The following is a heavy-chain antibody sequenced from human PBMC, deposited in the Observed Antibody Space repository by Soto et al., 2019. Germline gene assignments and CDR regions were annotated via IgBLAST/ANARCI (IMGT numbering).Heavy chain of an antibody. Sequence: SETLSLTCRLSGGSFSPNYWGWFRQSPGKGLEWVGYIYYGGTTSYNPSLKSRVTISLETSKSHFSLRLSSVTAADTDVYYCASSNIATAGFYYYGMDVWGRGTTVTVSS. CDR2: IYYGGTT. D-gene: IGHD6-13*01. V-gene: IGHV4-59*01. J-gene: IGHJ6*02. CDR1: GGSFSPNY. CDR3: ASSNIATAGFYYYGMDV.